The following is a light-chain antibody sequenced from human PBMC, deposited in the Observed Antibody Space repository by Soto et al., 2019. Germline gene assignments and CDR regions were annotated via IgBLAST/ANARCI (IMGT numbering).Light chain of an antibody. CDR3: QQYNSYSLT. CDR1: QSISSW. J-gene: IGKJ4*01. Sequence: DIQMTQSPSTLSASVGDRVTITCRASQSISSWLAWYKQKPGKAPKLLIHKASNLESGVPSRFSGSGSGTEFTLTISSLQPDDFAAYYCQQYNSYSLTFGGGTKVEIK. V-gene: IGKV1-5*03. CDR2: KAS.